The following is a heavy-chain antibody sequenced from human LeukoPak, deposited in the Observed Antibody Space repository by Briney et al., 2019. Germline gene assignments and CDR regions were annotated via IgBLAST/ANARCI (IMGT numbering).Heavy chain of an antibody. CDR1: GYTFTTYA. D-gene: IGHD6-6*01. CDR3: ARGSSRPGYCDY. V-gene: IGHV1-3*01. CDR2: INAGNGDT. Sequence: GASVKVPCKASGYTFTTYATHWVRQAPGQRPEWMGWINAGNGDTKYSQKFQGRVTISRDTSASTAYMELSSLRSEDTAIYYCARGSSRPGYCDYWGQGTLVTVSS. J-gene: IGHJ4*02.